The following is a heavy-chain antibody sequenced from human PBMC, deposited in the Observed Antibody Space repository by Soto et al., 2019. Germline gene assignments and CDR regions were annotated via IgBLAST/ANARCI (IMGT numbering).Heavy chain of an antibody. CDR3: ARDSEAFDI. CDR1: GFSFSTYG. V-gene: IGHV3-30*03. J-gene: IGHJ3*02. CDR2: ISNDGSNK. Sequence: TGGSLRLSCAASGFSFSTYGMHWVRQAPGKGLEWVAFISNDGSNKYYADSVKGRLTISRDNSKNTLYLQMNSLRAEDTAVYYCARDSEAFDIWGQGTMVTVSS.